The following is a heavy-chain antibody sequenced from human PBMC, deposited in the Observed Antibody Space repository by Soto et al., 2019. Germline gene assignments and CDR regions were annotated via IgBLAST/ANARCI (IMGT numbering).Heavy chain of an antibody. V-gene: IGHV1-69*13. D-gene: IGHD3-22*01. CDR2: IIPIFGTA. CDR1: GGTFSSYA. Sequence: ASVKVSCKASGGTFSSYAISWVRQAPGQGLEWMGGIIPIFGTANYAQKFQGRVTITADESTSTAYMELSSLRSEDTAVYYCARDSERMVIKPGPYYYYYGMDVWGQGTTVTVS. CDR3: ARDSERMVIKPGPYYYYYGMDV. J-gene: IGHJ6*02.